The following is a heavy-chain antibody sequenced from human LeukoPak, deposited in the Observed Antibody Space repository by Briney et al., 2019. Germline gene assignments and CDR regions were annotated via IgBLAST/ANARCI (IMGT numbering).Heavy chain of an antibody. CDR1: GYTFSSYY. J-gene: IGHJ4*02. D-gene: IGHD1-1*01. CDR3: ARHSLPGTTPFDY. V-gene: IGHV1-46*01. CDR2: MNPSGGST. Sequence: ASVKVSCKASGYTFSSYYMHWVRQAPEQGLEWMGVMNPSGGSTSYAQRFQGRVTMTRDTSTSTFYMELSSLRSEDTAVYYCARHSLPGTTPFDYWGQGTLVTVSS.